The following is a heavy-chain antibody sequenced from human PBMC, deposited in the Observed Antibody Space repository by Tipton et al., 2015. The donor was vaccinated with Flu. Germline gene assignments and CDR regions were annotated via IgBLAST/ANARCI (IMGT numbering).Heavy chain of an antibody. V-gene: IGHV4-38-2*01. J-gene: IGHJ5*02. CDR2: ICPGSP. Sequence: TLSLTCSVSGDSMGSRYFWGWIRQAPGKGLEWIGNICPGSPYYNPSLTSRVTISIDTFKAQFSLRLTSVTAADTAVYYCARTYGPFNWFDPWGQGTLVTVSS. CDR1: GDSMGSRYF. CDR3: ARTYGPFNWFDP. D-gene: IGHD3-10*01.